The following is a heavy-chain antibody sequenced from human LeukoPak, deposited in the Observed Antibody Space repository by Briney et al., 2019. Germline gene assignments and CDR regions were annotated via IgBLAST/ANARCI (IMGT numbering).Heavy chain of an antibody. J-gene: IGHJ4*02. Sequence: GASVKVSCKASGYTFTGYYMHWVRQAPGQGLEWMGWINPNSGGTNYAQKFQGRVTMTRDTSISTAYMELSRLRSDDTAVYYCARDLEMATIMYYFDYWGQGTLVTVSS. CDR2: INPNSGGT. CDR3: ARDLEMATIMYYFDY. CDR1: GYTFTGYY. D-gene: IGHD5-24*01. V-gene: IGHV1-2*02.